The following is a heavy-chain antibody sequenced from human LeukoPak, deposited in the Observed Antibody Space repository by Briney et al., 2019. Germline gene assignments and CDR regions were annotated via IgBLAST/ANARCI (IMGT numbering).Heavy chain of an antibody. D-gene: IGHD1-26*01. J-gene: IGHJ4*02. CDR2: MSDSGDYT. CDR3: AKDRHGIVGATPFDF. Sequence: PGGSLRLSCAASGFSFHIYVMSWVRQAPGKGLEWVSSMSDSGDYTNYADSVKGRFSISRDNSKSTLYLQMDSLRGEDTAVYYCAKDRHGIVGATPFDFWGQGTLVTVSS. CDR1: GFSFHIYV. V-gene: IGHV3-23*01.